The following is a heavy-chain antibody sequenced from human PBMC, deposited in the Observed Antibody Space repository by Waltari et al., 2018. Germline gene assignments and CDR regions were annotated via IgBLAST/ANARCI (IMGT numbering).Heavy chain of an antibody. CDR2: MTANRGNT. J-gene: IGHJ6*03. CDR3: ARGIASAGRPAGHYYYYMDV. CDR1: GYNFTRYD. D-gene: IGHD6-13*01. Sequence: QVQLVQSGAEVKKPLASVKVSCKASGYNFTRYDINWVRQATGQGMERRGGMTANRGNTGYAKKFQGISTMTRNTSISPAHMELSVLTSEDTAVYYCARGIASAGRPAGHYYYYMDVWGKGTTVTVSS. V-gene: IGHV1-8*01.